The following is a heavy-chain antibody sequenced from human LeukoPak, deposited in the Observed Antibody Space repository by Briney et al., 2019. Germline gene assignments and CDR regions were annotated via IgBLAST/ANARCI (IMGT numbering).Heavy chain of an antibody. CDR3: AKSPRTLVDY. V-gene: IGHV3-30*02. J-gene: IGHJ4*02. D-gene: IGHD1-26*01. CDR1: GFTFSNYG. CDR2: TRYDGNNK. Sequence: GGSLRLSCAASGFTFSNYGMHWVRQAPGEGLEWLAFTRYDGNNKYYADSVKGRLTISRDNSKNTLYLDMNSLRPEDTAVYYCAKSPRTLVDYWGQGTLVTVSS.